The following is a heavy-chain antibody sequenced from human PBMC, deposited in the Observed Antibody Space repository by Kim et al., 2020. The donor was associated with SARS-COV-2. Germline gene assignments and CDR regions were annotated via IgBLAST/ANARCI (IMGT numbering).Heavy chain of an antibody. Sequence: GGSLRLSCAASGFTFDDYAMHWVRQAPGKGLEWVSGISWNSGSIGYADSVKGRFTISRDNAKNSLYLQMNSLRAEDTALYYCAKDITGTTVYGMDVWGQGTTVTVSS. J-gene: IGHJ6*02. CDR3: AKDITGTTVYGMDV. D-gene: IGHD1-7*01. CDR1: GFTFDDYA. V-gene: IGHV3-9*01. CDR2: ISWNSGSI.